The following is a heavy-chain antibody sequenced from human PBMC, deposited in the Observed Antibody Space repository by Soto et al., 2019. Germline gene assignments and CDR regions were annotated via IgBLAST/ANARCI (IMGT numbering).Heavy chain of an antibody. CDR2: ISSSGSTI. D-gene: IGHD5-12*01. CDR3: ARVREYSGYDPYYYYYYMDV. CDR1: GFTFSDYY. J-gene: IGHJ6*03. Sequence: GGSLRLSCAASGFTFSDYYMSWIRQAPGKGLEWVSYISSSGSTIYYADSVKGRFTISRDNAKNSLYLQMNSLRADDTAVYYCARVREYSGYDPYYYYYYMDVWGKGTTVTVSS. V-gene: IGHV3-11*01.